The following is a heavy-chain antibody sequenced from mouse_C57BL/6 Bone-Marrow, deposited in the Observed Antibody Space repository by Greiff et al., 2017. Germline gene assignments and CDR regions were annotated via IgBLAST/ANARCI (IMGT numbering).Heavy chain of an antibody. CDR2: ISSGSSTI. V-gene: IGHV5-17*01. Sequence: EVKVVESGGGLVKPGGSLKLSCAASGFTFSDYGMHWVRQAPEKGLEWVTYISSGSSTIYYADTVKGRFTISRDNAKNTLFLQMTSLRSEDTAMYYCARRDYDGCYYAMDYWGQGTSVTVSS. CDR3: ARRDYDGCYYAMDY. J-gene: IGHJ4*01. D-gene: IGHD2-4*01. CDR1: GFTFSDYG.